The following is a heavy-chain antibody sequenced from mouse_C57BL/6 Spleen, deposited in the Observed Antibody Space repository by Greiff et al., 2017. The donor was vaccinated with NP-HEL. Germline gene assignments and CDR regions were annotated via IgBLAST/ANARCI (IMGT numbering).Heavy chain of an antibody. D-gene: IGHD1-1*01. CDR2: IHPNSGST. Sequence: VQLQQPGAELVKPGASVKLSCKASGYTLTSYWMHWVKQRPGPGLEWIGMIHPNSGSTNYNEKFKSKATLTVDKSSSTAYMKLSSLTSEDSAVYYCARGDYGSSPDYWGQGTTLTVSS. CDR3: ARGDYGSSPDY. J-gene: IGHJ2*01. CDR1: GYTLTSYW. V-gene: IGHV1-64*01.